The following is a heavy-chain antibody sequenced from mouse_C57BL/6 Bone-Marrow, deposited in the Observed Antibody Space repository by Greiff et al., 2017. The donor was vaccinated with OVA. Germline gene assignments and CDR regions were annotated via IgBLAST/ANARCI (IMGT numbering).Heavy chain of an antibody. V-gene: IGHV5-17*01. CDR2: ISSGSSTI. J-gene: IGHJ2*01. CDR1: GFTFSDYG. CDR3: ARGRTEDFDY. Sequence: EVKLEESGGGLVKPGGSLKLSCAASGFTFSDYGMHWVRQAPEKGLEWVAYISSGSSTIYYADTVKGRFTISRDNAKNTLFLQMTSLRSEDTAMYYCARGRTEDFDYWGQGTTLTVSS.